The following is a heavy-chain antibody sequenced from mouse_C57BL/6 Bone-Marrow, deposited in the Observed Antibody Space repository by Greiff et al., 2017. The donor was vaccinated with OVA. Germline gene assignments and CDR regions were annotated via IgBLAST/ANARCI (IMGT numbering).Heavy chain of an antibody. V-gene: IGHV1-39*01. J-gene: IGHJ1*03. D-gene: IGHD1-1*01. CDR2: INPNYGTT. CDR3: ARRGYGSTLDWYFDV. CDR1: GYSFTDYN. Sequence: VQLKESGPELVKPGASVKISCKASGYSFTDYNMNWVKQSNGKSLEWIGVINPNYGTTSYNQKFKGKATLTVDQSSSTAYMQLNSLTSEDSAVYYCARRGYGSTLDWYFDVWGTGTTVTVSS.